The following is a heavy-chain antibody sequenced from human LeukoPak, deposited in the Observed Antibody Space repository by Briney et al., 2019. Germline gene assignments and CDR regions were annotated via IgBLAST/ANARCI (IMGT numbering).Heavy chain of an antibody. J-gene: IGHJ4*02. CDR1: GYTFTSYD. Sequence: ASVKVSCKASGYTFTSYDINWVRQATGQGLEWMGWMNPNSGNTGYAQKFQGRVTITRDTSASTAYMELSSLRSEDTAVYYCARDVQRGSTAMVRGVIITPRYYFDYWGQGTLVTVSS. V-gene: IGHV1-8*01. D-gene: IGHD3-10*01. CDR3: ARDVQRGSTAMVRGVIITPRYYFDY. CDR2: MNPNSGNT.